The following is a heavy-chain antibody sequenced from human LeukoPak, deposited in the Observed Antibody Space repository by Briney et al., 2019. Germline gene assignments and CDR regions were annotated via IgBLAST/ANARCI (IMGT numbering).Heavy chain of an antibody. CDR3: ARRWELLGNWFDP. CDR1: GGTFSSYA. J-gene: IGHJ5*02. CDR2: IIPIFGTA. D-gene: IGHD1-26*01. V-gene: IGHV1-69*01. Sequence: SVKVSCKASGGTFSSYAISWVRQAPGQGLEWMGGIIPIFGTANYAQKFQGRVTITADESTSTAYMELSSPRSEDTAVYYCARRWELLGNWFDPWGRGTLATVSS.